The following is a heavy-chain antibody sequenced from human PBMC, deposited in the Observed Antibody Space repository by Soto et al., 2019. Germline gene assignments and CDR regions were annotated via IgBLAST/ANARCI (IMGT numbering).Heavy chain of an antibody. CDR1: GFTVSSNY. CDR3: VRYRDIYRDMVHADL. Sequence: PGGSLRLSCAASGFTVSSNYMNWVRQAPGKGLEWLAYITIRTGNTVYADSVRGRFTISADNAENSVFLQMNSLRDEDTAVYFCVRYRDIYRDMVHADLWGQGTLVTVSS. D-gene: IGHD5-18*01. V-gene: IGHV3-48*02. CDR2: ITIRTGNT. J-gene: IGHJ4*01.